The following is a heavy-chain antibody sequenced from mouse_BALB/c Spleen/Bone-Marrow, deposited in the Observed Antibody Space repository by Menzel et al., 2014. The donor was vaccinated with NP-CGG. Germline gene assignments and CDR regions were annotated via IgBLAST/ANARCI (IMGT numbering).Heavy chain of an antibody. J-gene: IGHJ4*01. CDR3: GRGNCGGRYAMGY. Sequence: QVQLQQSGAELASPRASVTLSCKASGYTFTDHIMNWVKKRPGQGLEWIGRIYPVIGEINYNQKFMGKATSSVDRSSSTVYIVLNSQSSEDPQFYYCGRGNCGGRYAMGYRGQGTPVT. V-gene: IGHV1-11*01. CDR1: GYTFTDHI. CDR2: IYPVIGEI. D-gene: IGHD1-1*02.